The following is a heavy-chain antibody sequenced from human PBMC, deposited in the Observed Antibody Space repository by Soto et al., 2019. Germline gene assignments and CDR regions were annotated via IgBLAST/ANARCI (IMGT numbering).Heavy chain of an antibody. D-gene: IGHD6-13*01. CDR3: SRSRVN. CDR2: IKQDGSEK. J-gene: IGHJ4*02. CDR1: EFSFSTSW. Sequence: GGSLRLSCTASEFSFSTSWMYWVRQTPGKGLEWVAAIKQDGSEKYYVDSVKGRFTISRDNAKNSVYLQLDSLRAEDTAVYYCSRSRVNWGQGILVTVSS. V-gene: IGHV3-7*01.